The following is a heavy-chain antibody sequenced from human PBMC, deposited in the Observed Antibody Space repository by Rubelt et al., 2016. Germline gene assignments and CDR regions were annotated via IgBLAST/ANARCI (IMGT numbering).Heavy chain of an antibody. CDR2: INHRGST. CDR3: ARGRTRYYYDSSGYYYFDY. V-gene: IGHV4-34*01. J-gene: IGHJ4*02. CDR1: GGSFSGYY. D-gene: IGHD3-22*01. Sequence: QVQLQQWGAGLLKPSETLSLTCAVYGGSFSGYYWSWIRQPPGKGLEWIGEINHRGSTNYNPSLKSRVPISVDTSKNQFSRKLGAGTAADTAVYYCARGRTRYYYDSSGYYYFDYWGQGTLVTVSS.